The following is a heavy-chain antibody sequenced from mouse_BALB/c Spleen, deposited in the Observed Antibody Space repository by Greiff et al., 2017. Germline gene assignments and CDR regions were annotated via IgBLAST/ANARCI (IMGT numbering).Heavy chain of an antibody. V-gene: IGHV1-9*01. CDR3: ARSGYPAWFAY. CDR1: GYTFSSYW. CDR2: ILPGSGST. J-gene: IGHJ3*01. D-gene: IGHD3-2*02. Sequence: VQLQESGAELMKPGASVKISCKATGYTFSSYWIEWVKQRPGHGLEWIGEILPGSGSTNYNEKFKGKATFTADTSSNTAYMQLSSLTSEDSAVYYCARSGYPAWFAYWGQGTLVTVSA.